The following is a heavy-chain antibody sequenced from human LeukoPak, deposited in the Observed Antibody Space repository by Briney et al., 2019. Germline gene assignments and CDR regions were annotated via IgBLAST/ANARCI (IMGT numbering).Heavy chain of an antibody. V-gene: IGHV3-23*01. D-gene: IGHD3-22*01. CDR3: ARNLYYYDSSGYYFDY. CDR1: GFTFSSYA. J-gene: IGHJ4*02. CDR2: ISGSGGST. Sequence: GVLRLSCAASGFTFSSYAMSWVRQAPVKGLEWVSAISGSGGSTYYADSVKGRFTISRDNSKNTLYLQMYSLRAEDTAVYYCARNLYYYDSSGYYFDYWGQGTLVTVSS.